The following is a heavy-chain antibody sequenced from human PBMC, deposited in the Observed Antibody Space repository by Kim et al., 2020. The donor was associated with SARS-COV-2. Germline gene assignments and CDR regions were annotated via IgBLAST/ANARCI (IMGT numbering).Heavy chain of an antibody. V-gene: IGHV4-59*08. J-gene: IGHJ4*02. CDR1: GGSISSYY. Sequence: SETLYLTCTVSGGSISSYYWSWIRQPRGKGLEWIGYIYYSGSTNYNPSLKSRVTISVDTSKNQFSLKLSSVTAADTAVYYCARHNYCSGGSCYWGRVDYWGQGTLVTVSS. D-gene: IGHD2-15*01. CDR3: ARHNYCSGGSCYWGRVDY. CDR2: IYYSGST.